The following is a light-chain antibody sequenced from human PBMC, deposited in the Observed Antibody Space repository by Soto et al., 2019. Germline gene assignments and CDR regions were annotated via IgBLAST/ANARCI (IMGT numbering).Light chain of an antibody. CDR2: AAS. Sequence: AIQLTQSPSSLSASVGDRVTITCRTSQAIRTALGWYQQKPGKVPKLLIYAASTLQSGVPSRFSGSGSGTDFTLTISSLQPEDFATYYCLRDFNYFWAFGQGTKVEIK. J-gene: IGKJ1*01. CDR1: QAIRTA. V-gene: IGKV1-6*01. CDR3: LRDFNYFWA.